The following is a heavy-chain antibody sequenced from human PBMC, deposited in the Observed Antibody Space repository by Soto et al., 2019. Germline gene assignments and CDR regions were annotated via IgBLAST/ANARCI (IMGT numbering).Heavy chain of an antibody. D-gene: IGHD3-16*01. V-gene: IGHV1-8*01. CDR2: MNPNSGNT. Sequence: QVQLVQSGAEVKKPGASVKVSCKASGYTFTSYDINWVRQATGQGLEWMGWMNPNSGNTGYAQKLQGSATMERKPTMSTAYIELSSLRSADTAVNYCAREGVRGMDVCGQGTTVTVSS. CDR3: AREGVRGMDV. J-gene: IGHJ6*02. CDR1: GYTFTSYD.